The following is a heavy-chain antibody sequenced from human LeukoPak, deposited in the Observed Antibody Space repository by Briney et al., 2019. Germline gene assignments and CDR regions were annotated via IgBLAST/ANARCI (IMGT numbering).Heavy chain of an antibody. CDR2: INHSGST. CDR1: GGSFSGYY. D-gene: IGHD3-22*01. V-gene: IGHV4-34*01. Sequence: SETLSLTCAVYGGSFSGYYWSWIRQPPGKGLEWIGEINHSGSTNYNPSLKSRVTISVDTSKNQFSLKLSSVTAADTAVYYCARGRGITMIVVVTKGPFDYWGQGTLVTVSS. J-gene: IGHJ4*02. CDR3: ARGRGITMIVVVTKGPFDY.